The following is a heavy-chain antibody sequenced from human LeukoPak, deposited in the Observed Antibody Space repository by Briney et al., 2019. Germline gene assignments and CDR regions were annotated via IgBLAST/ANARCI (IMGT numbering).Heavy chain of an antibody. V-gene: IGHV4-31*03. CDR2: IYYSGST. Sequence: PSQTLSLTCTVSGVSISSGGYYWGWIRQHPGKGLEWIGYIYYSGSTYYNPSLKSRVTISVDTSKNQFSLKLSSVTAADTAVYYCARDSRGYFGSGSYYKMWDYYYMDVWGKGTTVTVSS. J-gene: IGHJ6*03. D-gene: IGHD3-10*01. CDR3: ARDSRGYFGSGSYYKMWDYYYMDV. CDR1: GVSISSGGYY.